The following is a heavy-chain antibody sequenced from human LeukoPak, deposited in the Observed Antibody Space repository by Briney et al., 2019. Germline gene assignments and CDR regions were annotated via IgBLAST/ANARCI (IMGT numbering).Heavy chain of an antibody. J-gene: IGHJ4*02. Sequence: GGSLRLSCAASGFTFSSYSMNWVRQAPGKGLEWVSSISSSSSYIYYADSVKGRFTISRDNAKNSLYLQMNSLRAEDTAVYYCARDPGRWLVLYYFDYWGQGTLVTVSS. CDR2: ISSSSSYI. CDR3: ARDPGRWLVLYYFDY. D-gene: IGHD6-19*01. V-gene: IGHV3-21*01. CDR1: GFTFSSYS.